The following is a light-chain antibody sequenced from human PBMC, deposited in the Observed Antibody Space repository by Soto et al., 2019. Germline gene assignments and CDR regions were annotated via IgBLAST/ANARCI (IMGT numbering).Light chain of an antibody. CDR2: DAS. V-gene: IGKV1-33*01. J-gene: IGKJ1*01. Sequence: DIQMTQSPSSLSASVGDRVTITSQASQDIRRSLNWYQQKPGKAPNLLIYDASNLEIGVPSRFSGSGSGALFALTISSLQPEDFATYYCHQYDNLPWTFGQGTRVEI. CDR1: QDIRRS. CDR3: HQYDNLPWT.